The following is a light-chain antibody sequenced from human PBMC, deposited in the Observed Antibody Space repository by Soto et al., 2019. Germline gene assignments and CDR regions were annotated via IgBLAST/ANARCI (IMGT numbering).Light chain of an antibody. CDR1: QSISDT. V-gene: IGKV3-15*01. J-gene: IGKJ1*01. CDR2: GAS. Sequence: EIVMTQSPATLSASPGGRATLSCRASQSISDTLAWYQQKPGQAPRLLIYGASTRASGIPARFSGSWSGTEFTLTISGLQSEDFALYYCQQYQNLWTFGQGTKVDI. CDR3: QQYQNLWT.